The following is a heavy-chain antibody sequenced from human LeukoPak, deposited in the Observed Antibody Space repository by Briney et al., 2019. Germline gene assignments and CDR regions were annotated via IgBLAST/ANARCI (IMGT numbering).Heavy chain of an antibody. J-gene: IGHJ4*02. D-gene: IGHD3-10*01. CDR3: ARVAGSGSYPNNYYFDY. Sequence: GRSLRLSCAASGFTFSSYGMHWVRQAPGKGLEWVAVIWYDGSNKYYADSVKGRFTISRDNSKNTLYLQMNSLRAEDTAVYYCARVAGSGSYPNNYYFDYWGQGTLVTVSS. V-gene: IGHV3-33*01. CDR1: GFTFSSYG. CDR2: IWYDGSNK.